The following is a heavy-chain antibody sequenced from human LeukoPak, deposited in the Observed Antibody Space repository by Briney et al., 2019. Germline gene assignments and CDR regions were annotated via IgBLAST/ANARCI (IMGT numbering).Heavy chain of an antibody. CDR2: INPNSGGT. V-gene: IGHV1-2*02. CDR3: ATLRLRRMVHAIVDAFDI. D-gene: IGHD2-8*01. Sequence: ASVKVSCKASGYTFTGYYMHWVRQAPGQGLEWMGWINPNSGGTNYAQKFQGRVTMTRDTTISTAYMELSRLRSDDTAVYYCATLRLRRMVHAIVDAFDIWGQGTMVTVSS. J-gene: IGHJ3*02. CDR1: GYTFTGYY.